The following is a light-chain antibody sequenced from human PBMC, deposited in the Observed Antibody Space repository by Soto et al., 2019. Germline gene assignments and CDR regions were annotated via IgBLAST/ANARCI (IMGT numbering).Light chain of an antibody. CDR2: GAS. J-gene: IGKJ5*01. V-gene: IGKV3D-15*01. Sequence: EIVLTQSPGTLSLSPGERATLSCRASQSIKNNFLAWYQQKPGQAPRLLIFGASSRSSGIPYRFSGSGSGTEFTLTIIGLQSEDFAVYYCQQYNNWPPYTLGQGTRLEIK. CDR1: QSIKNN. CDR3: QQYNNWPPYT.